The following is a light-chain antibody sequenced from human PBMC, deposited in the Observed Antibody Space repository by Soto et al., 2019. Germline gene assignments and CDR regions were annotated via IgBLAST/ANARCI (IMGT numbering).Light chain of an antibody. CDR2: GVF. J-gene: IGKJ4*01. Sequence: EIVLTQSPGTLSLFPGERVTLSCRASQSVNSSYLAWYQQKPGQAPRLLIYGVFSRAIGIPDRFSGSGSGTDFTLTISRLEPEDFAVYYCQQYGYSLPTLGGGTKVDI. CDR1: QSVNSSY. CDR3: QQYGYSLPT. V-gene: IGKV3-20*01.